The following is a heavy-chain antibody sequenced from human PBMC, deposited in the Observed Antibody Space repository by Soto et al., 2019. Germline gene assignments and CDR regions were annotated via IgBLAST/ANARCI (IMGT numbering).Heavy chain of an antibody. CDR2: IYYSGST. V-gene: IGHV4-59*08. CDR3: ARQAPQQWLVPGYYYMDV. D-gene: IGHD6-19*01. CDR1: GGSISSYY. Sequence: SETLSLTCTVSGGSISSYYWSWIRQPPGKGLEWIVYIYYSGSTNYNPSLKSRVTISLDTSKNHFSLKLSSVTAADTAVYYCARQAPQQWLVPGYYYMDVWGKGTTVTVSS. J-gene: IGHJ6*03.